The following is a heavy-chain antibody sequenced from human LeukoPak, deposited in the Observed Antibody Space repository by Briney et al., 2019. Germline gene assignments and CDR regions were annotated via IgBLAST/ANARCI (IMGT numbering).Heavy chain of an antibody. Sequence: EASVKVSCKASGYTFTSYYMHWVRQAPGQGLEWMGIINPSGGSTSYAQKFQGRVTMTRDTSTSTVYMELSSLRSEDTAVYYCAGGGVVVVVAANNWFDPWGQGTLVTVSS. D-gene: IGHD2-15*01. V-gene: IGHV1-46*01. CDR1: GYTFTSYY. CDR2: INPSGGST. J-gene: IGHJ5*02. CDR3: AGGGVVVVVAANNWFDP.